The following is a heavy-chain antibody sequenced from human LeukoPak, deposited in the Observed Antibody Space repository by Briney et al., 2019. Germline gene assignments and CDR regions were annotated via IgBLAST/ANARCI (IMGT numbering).Heavy chain of an antibody. J-gene: IGHJ4*02. V-gene: IGHV3-7*01. Sequence: GGSLRLSCVASGFTFNNYWMTWVRQAPGKGLEWAANIRHDGSARYYGDSVKGRFTISRDDAKNSLFLQMNSLRADDTALYYCAGDNSGFDYWGQGTLVTVSS. CDR2: IRHDGSAR. D-gene: IGHD6-19*01. CDR1: GFTFNNYW. CDR3: AGDNSGFDY.